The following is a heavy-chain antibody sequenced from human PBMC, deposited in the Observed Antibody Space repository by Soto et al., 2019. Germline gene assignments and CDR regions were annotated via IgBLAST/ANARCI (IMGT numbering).Heavy chain of an antibody. V-gene: IGHV1-2*02. Sequence: ASVKVSWKNSGYTFGAYYMHWVRQAPGQGLELMGWINPKSGGTLYAQKFQGRVTMTRDTSISTAYMELSRLRSDDTAVYYCARGGTFAYDTSGYSVHWGQGTLVTVSS. CDR1: GYTFGAYY. CDR3: ARGGTFAYDTSGYSVH. CDR2: INPKSGGT. J-gene: IGHJ4*02. D-gene: IGHD3-22*01.